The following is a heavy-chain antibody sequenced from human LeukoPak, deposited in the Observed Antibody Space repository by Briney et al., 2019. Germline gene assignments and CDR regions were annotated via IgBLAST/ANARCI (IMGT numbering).Heavy chain of an antibody. D-gene: IGHD2-2*01. CDR3: ASGGYSGSTSCYPNWFDP. Sequence: SETLSLTCTVSGGSITSYHWSWIRQPPGKGLEWIGYISYSGSTNYNPSLKSRVTISLDTSKNQYSLKLSSVTAADTAVYYCASGGYSGSTSCYPNWFDPWGQGTLVTVSS. V-gene: IGHV4-59*01. CDR2: ISYSGST. CDR1: GGSITSYH. J-gene: IGHJ5*02.